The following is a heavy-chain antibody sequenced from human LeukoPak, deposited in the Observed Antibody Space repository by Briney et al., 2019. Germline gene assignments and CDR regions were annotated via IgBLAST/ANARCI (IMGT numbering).Heavy chain of an antibody. CDR2: INPNSGGT. CDR3: ARDWSIRGTLKYYFDY. J-gene: IGHJ4*02. V-gene: IGHV1-2*02. D-gene: IGHD3-10*01. CDR1: GYTFTSYY. Sequence: ASVKVSCKASGYTFTSYYMHWVRQAPGQGLEWMGWINPNSGGTNYAQKFQGRVTMTRDTSISTAYMELSRLRSDDTAVYYCARDWSIRGTLKYYFDYWGQGTLVTVSS.